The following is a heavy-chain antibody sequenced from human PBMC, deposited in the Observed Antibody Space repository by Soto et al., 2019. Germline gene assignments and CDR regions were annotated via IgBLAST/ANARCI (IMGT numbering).Heavy chain of an antibody. CDR1: GFTVSSDY. Sequence: EVQLVESGGGLIQPGGSLRLSCAASGFTVSSDYMSWVRQAPRKGLEWVSVIYTGGSTYYADSVKGRFTFSRDNSKNTLYLQMSSLRAEDTAVYYCARAYGGNPALFDPWGQGTLVTVSS. J-gene: IGHJ5*02. CDR3: ARAYGGNPALFDP. CDR2: IYTGGST. D-gene: IGHD4-17*01. V-gene: IGHV3-53*01.